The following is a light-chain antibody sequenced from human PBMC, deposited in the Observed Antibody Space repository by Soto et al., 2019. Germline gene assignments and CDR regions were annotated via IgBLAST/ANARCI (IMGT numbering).Light chain of an antibody. CDR1: SSDVGAYDY. CDR2: KVS. V-gene: IGLV2-14*01. CDR3: SSYTTGSLVV. Sequence: QSALTQAASVSGSPGQSIPISCTGTSSDVGAYDYVTWYQQHPGKAPKVMIYKVSNRPSGVSNRFSGSKSGNTASLTISGLQAEDEADYYCSSYTTGSLVVFGGGTKLTVL. J-gene: IGLJ2*01.